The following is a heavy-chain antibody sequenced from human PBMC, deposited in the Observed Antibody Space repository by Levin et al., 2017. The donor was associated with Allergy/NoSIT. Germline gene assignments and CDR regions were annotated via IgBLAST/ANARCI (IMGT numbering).Heavy chain of an antibody. V-gene: IGHV1-18*01. CDR3: AAFITLVRGVPKSYFDY. J-gene: IGHJ4*02. CDR2: ISAHNGNT. CDR1: GYTFTSFG. D-gene: IGHD3-10*01. Sequence: RASVKVSCKASGYTFTSFGINWVRQAPGQGLEWMGWISAHNGNTNFAQKFQGRVTMTTDTSTSTAYMELRSLRSDDTAVYYCAAFITLVRGVPKSYFDYWGQGTLVTVSS.